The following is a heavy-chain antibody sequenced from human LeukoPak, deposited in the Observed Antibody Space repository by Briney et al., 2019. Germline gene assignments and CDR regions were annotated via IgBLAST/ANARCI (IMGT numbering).Heavy chain of an antibody. V-gene: IGHV1-18*01. Sequence: ASVKVSCKASGYTFTSYGISWVRQAPGQGLEWMGWISPYNGDTNYAQTFQGRVTMTTETSTSTAYMEVRSLRSDDTAQYYCASEVEGTMIVGEYYYDSWGQGTLVTVSS. CDR2: ISPYNGDT. D-gene: IGHD3-22*01. CDR3: ASEVEGTMIVGEYYYDS. CDR1: GYTFTSYG. J-gene: IGHJ4*01.